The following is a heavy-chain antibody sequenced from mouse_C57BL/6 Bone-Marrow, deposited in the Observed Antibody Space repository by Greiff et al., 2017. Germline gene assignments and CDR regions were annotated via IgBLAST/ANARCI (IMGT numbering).Heavy chain of an antibody. CDR3: TRADYYLFDY. CDR2: IDPENGDT. CDR1: GFNIKDDY. D-gene: IGHD1-1*02. Sequence: EVQLQQSGAELVRPGASVKLSCTASGFNIKDDYMHWVKQRPEQGLEWIGWIDPENGDTEYASKFQGKATITADTSSNTAYLQRSSLTYEDTAVYYCTRADYYLFDYWGQGTTLTVSS. V-gene: IGHV14-4*01. J-gene: IGHJ2*01.